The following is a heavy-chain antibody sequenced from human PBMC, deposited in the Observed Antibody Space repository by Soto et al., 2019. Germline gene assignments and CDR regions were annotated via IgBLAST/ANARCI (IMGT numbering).Heavy chain of an antibody. D-gene: IGHD3-10*01. CDR1: GYTFTSYG. CDR2: ISAYNGNT. CDR3: ARIRRFGELFLDY. Sequence: GASVKVSCKASGYTFTSYGISWVRQAPGQGLEWMGWISAYNGNTDYAQKLQGRVTMTRNTSISTAYMELSSLRSEDTAVYYCARIRRFGELFLDYWGQGTLVTVSS. J-gene: IGHJ4*02. V-gene: IGHV1-18*01.